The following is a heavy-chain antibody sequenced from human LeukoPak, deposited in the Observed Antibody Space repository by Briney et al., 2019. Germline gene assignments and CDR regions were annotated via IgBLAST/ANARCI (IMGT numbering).Heavy chain of an antibody. V-gene: IGHV3-23*01. CDR1: GFTFSSHA. J-gene: IGHJ4*02. CDR2: IRASGVIT. CDR3: ARGAQYCPSSSCLVY. D-gene: IGHD2-2*01. Sequence: GGSLRLSCAASGFTFSSHAMTWVRQAPGKGLEWLSRIRASGVITYYAGSVKGLFTISRDNSKNTLYLQMNSLRAEDTAVYFCARGAQYCPSSSCLVYWGRGTLVTVSS.